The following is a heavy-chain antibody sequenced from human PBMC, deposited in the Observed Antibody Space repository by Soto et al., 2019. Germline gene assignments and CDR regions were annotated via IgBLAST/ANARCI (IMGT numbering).Heavy chain of an antibody. Sequence: EVQLVASGGGLVQPGGSLRLTCAASGFTFSSYWMSWVRQAPGKGLEWVANLKQDGSEKYYVDSVKGRFNISRDNAKNSLYLQMNSLRAEDTAVYYCARDRYYDSSGYYPDAFDIWGQGTMVTVSS. CDR1: GFTFSSYW. V-gene: IGHV3-7*05. D-gene: IGHD3-22*01. CDR3: ARDRYYDSSGYYPDAFDI. J-gene: IGHJ3*02. CDR2: LKQDGSEK.